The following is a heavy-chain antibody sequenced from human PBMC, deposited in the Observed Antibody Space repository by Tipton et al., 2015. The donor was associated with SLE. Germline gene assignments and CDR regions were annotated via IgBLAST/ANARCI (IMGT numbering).Heavy chain of an antibody. J-gene: IGHJ4*02. D-gene: IGHD1-26*01. V-gene: IGHV4-61*09. Sequence: TLSLTCTVSGVSISSGGYSWSWIRLPAGKGLEWMGQIFTSGFTNYNPSLKSRVAISVDTSKNQFSLNLSSVTAADTAVYYCARGSSYYVYWGQGTLVTVSS. CDR1: GVSISSGGYS. CDR2: IFTSGFT. CDR3: ARGSSYYVY.